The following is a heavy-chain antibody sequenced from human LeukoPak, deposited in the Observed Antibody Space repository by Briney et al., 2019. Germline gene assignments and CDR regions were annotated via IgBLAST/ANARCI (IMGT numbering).Heavy chain of an antibody. D-gene: IGHD3-3*01. Sequence: SETLSLTCTVSGGSISSSTYYWGWIRQPPGKGLEWIGSIYYSGNTYYNPSLKSRVTISVDTSKNQFSLKLSSVTAADTAVYYCAKSPPDYDFWSGYYAAFDYWGQGTLVTVSS. CDR2: IYYSGNT. CDR1: GGSISSSTYY. V-gene: IGHV4-39*01. CDR3: AKSPPDYDFWSGYYAAFDY. J-gene: IGHJ4*02.